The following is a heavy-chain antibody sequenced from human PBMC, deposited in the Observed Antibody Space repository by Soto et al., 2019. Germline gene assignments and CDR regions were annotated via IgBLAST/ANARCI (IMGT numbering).Heavy chain of an antibody. CDR2: ISGSGGST. CDR1: GFTFSSYA. D-gene: IGHD3-3*01. Sequence: PGGSLRLSCAASGFTFSSYAMSWARQAPGKGLEWASAISGSGGSTYYADSVKGRFTISRDNSKNTLYLQMNSLRAEDTAVYYCAKDLRPCRRTIFGAVFDNWGQGTLVTVSS. CDR3: AKDLRPCRRTIFGAVFDN. J-gene: IGHJ4*02. V-gene: IGHV3-23*01.